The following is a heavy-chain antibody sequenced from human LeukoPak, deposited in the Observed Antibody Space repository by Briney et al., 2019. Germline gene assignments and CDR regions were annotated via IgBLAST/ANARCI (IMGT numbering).Heavy chain of an antibody. J-gene: IGHJ6*02. CDR2: ISSSGSTI. CDR1: GFTFSDYY. D-gene: IGHD2-15*01. V-gene: IGHV3-11*01. Sequence: GGSLRLSCAASGFTFSDYYMSWLRQAPGKGLEWVSYISSSGSTIYYADSVKGRFTISRDNAKNSLYLQMNSLRAEDTAVYYCAGSCGGSCYLDYYYYGMDVWGQGTTVTVSS. CDR3: AGSCGGSCYLDYYYYGMDV.